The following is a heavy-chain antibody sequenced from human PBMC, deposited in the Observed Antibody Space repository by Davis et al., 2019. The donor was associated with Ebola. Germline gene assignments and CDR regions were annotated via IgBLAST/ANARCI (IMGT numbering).Heavy chain of an antibody. V-gene: IGHV7-4-1*04. CDR2: INTNTGNP. CDR3: ATLPDV. Sequence: SVPVSCLASVYRFTPSGILRLRQASGQRLEWMGWINTNTGNPTYAKGFTGRFVFSLDTSVNMAYLLINSLKTEDAAVYFWATLPDVGSQGTMVTVS. J-gene: IGHJ3*01. CDR1: VYRFTPSG.